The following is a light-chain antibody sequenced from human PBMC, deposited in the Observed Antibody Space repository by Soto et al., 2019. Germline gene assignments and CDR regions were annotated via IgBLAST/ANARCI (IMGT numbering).Light chain of an antibody. CDR1: SSDVGSYNL. CDR2: EVS. CDR3: CSYAGSRGVV. J-gene: IGLJ2*01. V-gene: IGLV2-23*02. Sequence: QSVLTQPASVSGSPGQSITISCTGTSSDVGSYNLVSWYQQHPGKAPKLMIYEVSKRPSGVSNRFSGSKSGNTAFLTISGLQAEDEADYYCCSYAGSRGVVFGGGTKVTVL.